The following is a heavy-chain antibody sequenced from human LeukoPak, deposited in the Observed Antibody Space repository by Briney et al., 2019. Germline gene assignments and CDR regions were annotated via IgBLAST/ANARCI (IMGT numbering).Heavy chain of an antibody. CDR2: INTNTGNP. Sequence: ASVKVSCKASGYTFTSYAMNWVRQAPGQGLEWMGWINTNTGNPTYAQGFTGRFVFSLDTSVSTAYLQISSLKAEDTAVYYCARDFPVDSGYYGGAFDIWGQGTMVTVSS. V-gene: IGHV7-4-1*02. D-gene: IGHD3-22*01. J-gene: IGHJ3*02. CDR1: GYTFTSYA. CDR3: ARDFPVDSGYYGGAFDI.